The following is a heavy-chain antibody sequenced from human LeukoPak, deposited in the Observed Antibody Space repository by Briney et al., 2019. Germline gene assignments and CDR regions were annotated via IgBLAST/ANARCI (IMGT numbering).Heavy chain of an antibody. D-gene: IGHD4/OR15-4a*01. V-gene: IGHV3-30*02. Sequence: GGSLRLSCAASGFTFSSYGMHWVRQAPGKGLEWVAFIRYDGSNKYYADSVKGRFTISRDNSKNTLYLQMNSLRAEDTAVYYCARIQGAHWYFDLWGRGTLVTVSS. CDR3: ARIQGAHWYFDL. CDR2: IRYDGSNK. CDR1: GFTFSSYG. J-gene: IGHJ2*01.